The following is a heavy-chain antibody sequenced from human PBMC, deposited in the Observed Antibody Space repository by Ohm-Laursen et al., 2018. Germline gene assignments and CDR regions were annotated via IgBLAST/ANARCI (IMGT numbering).Heavy chain of an antibody. D-gene: IGHD7-27*01. Sequence: GTLSLTCTVSGGSISSYYWSWIRQPPGKGLEWIGYIYYSGSTNYNPSLKSRVTISVDTSKNQFSLKLSSVTAADTAVYYCARALGGYPISYYYGMDVWGQGTTATVSS. CDR2: IYYSGST. CDR3: ARALGGYPISYYYGMDV. V-gene: IGHV4-59*01. J-gene: IGHJ6*02. CDR1: GGSISSYY.